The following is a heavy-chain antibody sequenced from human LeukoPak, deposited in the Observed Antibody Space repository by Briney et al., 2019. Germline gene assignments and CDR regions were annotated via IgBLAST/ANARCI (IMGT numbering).Heavy chain of an antibody. Sequence: GGSLRLSCAAPGFTFSSYSMNWVRQAPGKGLEWVSYISSSSSTIYYADSVKGRFTISRDNAKNSLYLQMNSLRAEDTAVYYCARADCSSTSCYTGGFDYWGQGTLVTVSS. V-gene: IGHV3-48*01. D-gene: IGHD2-2*02. CDR3: ARADCSSTSCYTGGFDY. CDR1: GFTFSSYS. CDR2: ISSSSSTI. J-gene: IGHJ4*02.